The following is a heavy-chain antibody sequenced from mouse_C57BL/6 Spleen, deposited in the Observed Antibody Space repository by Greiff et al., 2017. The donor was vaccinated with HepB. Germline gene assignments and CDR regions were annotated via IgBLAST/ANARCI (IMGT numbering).Heavy chain of an antibody. Sequence: DVHLVESGPGLVKPSQSLSLTCSVTGYSITSGYYWNWIRQFPGNKLEWMGYISYDGSNNYNPSLKNRISITRDTSKNQFFLKLNSVTTEDTATYYCARGSKLAYWGQGTLVTVSA. J-gene: IGHJ3*01. CDR2: ISYDGSN. CDR3: ARGSKLAY. D-gene: IGHD2-5*01. V-gene: IGHV3-6*01. CDR1: GYSITSGYY.